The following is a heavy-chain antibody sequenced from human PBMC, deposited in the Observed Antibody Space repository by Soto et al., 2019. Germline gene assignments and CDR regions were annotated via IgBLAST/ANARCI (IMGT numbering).Heavy chain of an antibody. Sequence: ASVKVSCKASGYTFTSYGISWVQQAPGQGLEWMGWISAYNGNTNYAQNLQGRVTLTTDTSTSTAYMELWSLRSDDTAVDYCARGSGYDDDYFDYWGQGTLVTVSS. J-gene: IGHJ4*02. CDR3: ARGSGYDDDYFDY. CDR2: ISAYNGNT. V-gene: IGHV1-18*01. D-gene: IGHD5-12*01. CDR1: GYTFTSYG.